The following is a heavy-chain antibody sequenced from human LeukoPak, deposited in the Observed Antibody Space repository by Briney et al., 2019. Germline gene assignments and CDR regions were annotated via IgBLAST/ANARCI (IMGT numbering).Heavy chain of an antibody. Sequence: SETLSLTCAVYGGSFSGYYWSWIRQPPGKGLEWIGEINHSGSTNYNPSLKSRVTISVDTSKNQFSLKLSSVTAEDTAVYYCARERRLGGGGSAPWGQGTLVTVSS. D-gene: IGHD3-16*01. J-gene: IGHJ5*02. CDR2: INHSGST. V-gene: IGHV4-34*01. CDR1: GGSFSGYY. CDR3: ARERRLGGGGSAP.